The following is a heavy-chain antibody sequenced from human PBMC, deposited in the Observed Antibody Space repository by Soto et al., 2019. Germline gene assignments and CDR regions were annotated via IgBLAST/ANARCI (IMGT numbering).Heavy chain of an antibody. CDR3: AKDPQSSYNWFDP. CDR1: GYTFTDYY. Sequence: ASVKVSCKASGYTFTDYYIHWVRQAPGQGLEWMGWINPKSGNTKYEQRFQARVTMTRDTSISTAYMEVTRLTSDDTAVYYCAKDPQSSYNWFDPWGQGTLVTVSS. V-gene: IGHV1-2*02. CDR2: INPKSGNT. J-gene: IGHJ5*02. D-gene: IGHD2-15*01.